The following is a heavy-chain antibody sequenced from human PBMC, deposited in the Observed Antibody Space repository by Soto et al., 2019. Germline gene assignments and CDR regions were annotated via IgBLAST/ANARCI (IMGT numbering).Heavy chain of an antibody. V-gene: IGHV1-2*04. CDR2: INPHSGDT. Sequence: ASVKVSCKASGYIFTGHYMHWVRQAPGQGLEWMGWINPHSGDTNYAQSFQGWVTMTRDTSFSTAYLELSRLRSDDTAVYYCTRAPRRIIVAPDYWGQGTLVTVSS. CDR1: GYIFTGHY. D-gene: IGHD5-12*01. CDR3: TRAPRRIIVAPDY. J-gene: IGHJ4*02.